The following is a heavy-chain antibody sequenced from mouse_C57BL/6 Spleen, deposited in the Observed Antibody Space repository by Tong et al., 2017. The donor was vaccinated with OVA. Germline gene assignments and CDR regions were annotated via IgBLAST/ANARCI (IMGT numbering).Heavy chain of an antibody. Sequence: VQLKESGAELVRPGASVKLSCKALGYTFTDYEMHWVKQTPVHGLEWIGAIHPGSGGTAYNQKFKGKATLTADKSSSTSYRELGRLTSEDYAVYYCSMVTTDYCGQGPTLTVSS. CDR1: GYTFTDYE. V-gene: IGHV1-15*01. CDR2: IHPGSGGT. D-gene: IGHD2-1*01. J-gene: IGHJ2*01. CDR3: SMVTTDY.